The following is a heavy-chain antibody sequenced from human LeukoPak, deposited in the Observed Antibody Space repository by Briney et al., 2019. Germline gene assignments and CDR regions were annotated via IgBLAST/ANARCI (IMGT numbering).Heavy chain of an antibody. CDR2: IKPDGSEK. Sequence: PGGSLRLSCEASGFTFSKHWMSWVRQAPGKGLEWLANIKPDGSEKNYVDSVEGRFTISRDNAKNSLYLQMNSLRAEDTAVYYCARYELQLWFDEFRRYYYYGMDVWGQGTTVTVSS. D-gene: IGHD5-18*01. J-gene: IGHJ6*02. CDR1: GFTFSKHW. CDR3: ARYELQLWFDEFRRYYYYGMDV. V-gene: IGHV3-7*01.